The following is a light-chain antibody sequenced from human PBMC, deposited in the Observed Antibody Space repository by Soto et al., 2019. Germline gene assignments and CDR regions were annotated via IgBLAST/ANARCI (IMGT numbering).Light chain of an antibody. V-gene: IGKV3-11*01. CDR1: QTVSSS. CDR3: QQRNSWPLT. Sequence: EIVLTQSPATLSLSPGERATLSCRASQTVSSSLAWYQQKPGQAPRLLIYGASTRATGIPARFSGSGSGTDFTLTISSLEPEDFAFYYCQQRNSWPLTFGGGTKVDIK. CDR2: GAS. J-gene: IGKJ4*01.